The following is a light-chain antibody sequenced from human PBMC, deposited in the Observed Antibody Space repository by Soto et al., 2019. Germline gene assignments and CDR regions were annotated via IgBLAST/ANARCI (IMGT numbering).Light chain of an antibody. J-gene: IGKJ1*01. Sequence: EIVLTQSPGTLSLSPGERATLSCRASQSVSSSYLAWYQQKPGQAPRLLIYGASSRATGIQDRFSGSGSGTDFTLTIRRLEPEDFAVYFCNQYSGLPRTFGQGTKVDIK. CDR3: NQYSGLPRT. CDR1: QSVSSSY. CDR2: GAS. V-gene: IGKV3-20*01.